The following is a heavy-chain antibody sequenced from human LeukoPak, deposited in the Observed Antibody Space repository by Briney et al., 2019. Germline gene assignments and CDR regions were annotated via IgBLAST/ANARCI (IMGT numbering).Heavy chain of an antibody. V-gene: IGHV4-34*01. Sequence: SETLSLTCAVYGGSFSGYYWSWIRQPPGKGLEWIGEINHSGSTNYNPSLKSRVTISVDTSKNQFSRKLSSVTAADTAVYYCARGYNWNDVGGNWFDPWGQGTLVTVSS. J-gene: IGHJ5*02. D-gene: IGHD1-20*01. CDR2: INHSGST. CDR3: ARGYNWNDVGGNWFDP. CDR1: GGSFSGYY.